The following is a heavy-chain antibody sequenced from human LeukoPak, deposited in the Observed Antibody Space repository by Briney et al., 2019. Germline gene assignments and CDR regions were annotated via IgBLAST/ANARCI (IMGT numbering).Heavy chain of an antibody. CDR1: GFSSNY. Sequence: GGSLRLSCVASGFSSNYMSWVRQAPGKGLEWVSVIYSGDSTYYADSVKGRFTISRDISKNTLYLQMNSLRPEDTAVYHCARDLWDATGYWGQGTLVTV. CDR2: IYSGDST. V-gene: IGHV3-66*02. J-gene: IGHJ4*02. CDR3: ARDLWDATGY. D-gene: IGHD3-3*01.